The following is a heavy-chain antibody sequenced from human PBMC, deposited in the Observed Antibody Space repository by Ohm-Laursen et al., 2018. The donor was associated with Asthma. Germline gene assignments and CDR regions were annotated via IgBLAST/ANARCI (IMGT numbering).Heavy chain of an antibody. J-gene: IGHJ4*02. CDR3: ARGGGYIAVASSFDY. Sequence: ASVKVSCKASGYSFSTYAITWVRQGPGQGLEWMGIINPSGGSTSYAQKFQGRVTMTRDTSTSTVYMELSSLRSEDTAVYYCARGGGYIAVASSFDYWGQGTLVTVSS. V-gene: IGHV1-46*01. CDR2: INPSGGST. CDR1: GYSFSTYA. D-gene: IGHD6-19*01.